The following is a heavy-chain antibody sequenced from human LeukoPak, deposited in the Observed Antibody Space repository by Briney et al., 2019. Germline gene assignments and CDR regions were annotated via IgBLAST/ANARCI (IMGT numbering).Heavy chain of an antibody. CDR3: ARGKAYYYDSSGYFYSLDFQH. CDR2: INPNSGGT. CDR1: GYTFTGYY. Sequence: VASVKVSCKASGYTFTGYYMHWVRQAPGQGLEWMGWINPNSGGTNYAQKFQGWVTMTRDTSISTAYMELSRLRSDDTAVYYCARGKAYYYDSSGYFYSLDFQHWGQGTLVTVSS. V-gene: IGHV1-2*04. D-gene: IGHD3-22*01. J-gene: IGHJ1*01.